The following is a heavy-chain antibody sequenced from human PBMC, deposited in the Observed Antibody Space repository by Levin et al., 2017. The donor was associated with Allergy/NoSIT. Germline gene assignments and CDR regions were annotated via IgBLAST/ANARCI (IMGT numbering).Heavy chain of an antibody. Sequence: GGSLRLSCAASGFTFSSYSMNWVRQAPGKGLEWVSYISSSSSTIYYADSVKGRFTISRDNAKNSLYLQMNSLRAEDTAVYYCARDAPIPTPWHSSGYLVMGIDYDYWGQGTLVTVSS. D-gene: IGHD3-22*01. J-gene: IGHJ4*02. CDR2: ISSSSSTI. CDR1: GFTFSSYS. CDR3: ARDAPIPTPWHSSGYLVMGIDYDY. V-gene: IGHV3-48*01.